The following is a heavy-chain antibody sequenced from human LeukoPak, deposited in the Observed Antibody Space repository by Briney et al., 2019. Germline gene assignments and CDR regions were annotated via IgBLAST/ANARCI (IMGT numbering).Heavy chain of an antibody. J-gene: IGHJ4*02. D-gene: IGHD6-13*01. CDR3: ARLYSCSWYPENVYFDY. CDR2: IYSGGST. Sequence: GGSLRLSCAASGFTVSSNYMSWVRQAPGKGLEWVSVIYSGGSTYNADSVKGRFTISRDNSKNTLYLQMNSLRAEDTAVYYCARLYSCSWYPENVYFDYWGQGTLVTVSS. V-gene: IGHV3-53*01. CDR1: GFTVSSNY.